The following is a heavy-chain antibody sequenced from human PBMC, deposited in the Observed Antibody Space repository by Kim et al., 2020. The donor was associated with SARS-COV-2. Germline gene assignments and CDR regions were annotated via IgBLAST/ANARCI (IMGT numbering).Heavy chain of an antibody. CDR3: ARHFARGVPDY. V-gene: IGHV5-51*01. J-gene: IGHJ4*02. Sequence: TRYSPSFQGQVTISADKSISTAYLQWSSLKASDTAMYYCARHFARGVPDYWGQGTLVTVSS. D-gene: IGHD3-10*01. CDR2: T.